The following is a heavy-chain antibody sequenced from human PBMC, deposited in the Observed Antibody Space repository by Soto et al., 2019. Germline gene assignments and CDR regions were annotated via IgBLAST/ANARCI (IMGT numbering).Heavy chain of an antibody. V-gene: IGHV1-18*01. D-gene: IGHD3-10*01. Sequence: QVQLVQSGAEVKKPGASVKVSCKASGYIFTNYGFNWVRQAPGQGLEWMGWINTYNGNTNYAQKLHGRVTMTTDTSTTTADMELRSLRSDDTAVYYCARDSYGNFDYWGQGTLVTVSS. CDR3: ARDSYGNFDY. CDR1: GYIFTNYG. J-gene: IGHJ4*02. CDR2: INTYNGNT.